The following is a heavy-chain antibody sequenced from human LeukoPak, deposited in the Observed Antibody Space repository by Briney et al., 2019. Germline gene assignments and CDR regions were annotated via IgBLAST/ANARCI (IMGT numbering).Heavy chain of an antibody. V-gene: IGHV4-34*01. CDR3: ARDESGGGGDAFDI. D-gene: IGHD3-16*01. Sequence: SETLSLTCAVYGGSFSGYYWSWIRQPPGKGLEWIGEINHSGSTNYNPSLKSRVTISVDTSKNQFSLKLSSVTAADTAVYYCARDESGGGGDAFDIWGQGTMVTVSS. CDR1: GGSFSGYY. CDR2: INHSGST. J-gene: IGHJ3*02.